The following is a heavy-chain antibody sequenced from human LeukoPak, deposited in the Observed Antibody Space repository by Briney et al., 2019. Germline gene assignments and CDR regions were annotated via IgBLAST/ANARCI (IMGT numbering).Heavy chain of an antibody. CDR2: RRYDGSNK. D-gene: IGHD3-3*01. Sequence: GGSLRLSCAASGFTFSSYAMHWVRQAPGKGLEWVAFRRYDGSNKYYADSVKGRFTISRDNSKNTLYLQMNSLRAEDTAVYYCARPNTIFGVRGVAFDIWGQGTMVTVSS. V-gene: IGHV3-30*04. CDR3: ARPNTIFGVRGVAFDI. CDR1: GFTFSSYA. J-gene: IGHJ3*02.